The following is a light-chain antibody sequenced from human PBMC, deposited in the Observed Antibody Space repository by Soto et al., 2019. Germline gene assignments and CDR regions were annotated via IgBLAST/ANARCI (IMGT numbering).Light chain of an antibody. J-gene: IGKJ3*01. CDR1: QGITNS. CDR2: AAS. V-gene: IGKV1-27*01. CDR3: QDYDSDPLT. Sequence: DIQMTQSPSSLSASVGDRVTITCRASQGITNSLAWSQQKPGKIPKLLIYAASTLQSGVPSRFSGSGSGTAFTLTINRLQPDDVATYYGQDYDSDPLTFGRGTKVYSK.